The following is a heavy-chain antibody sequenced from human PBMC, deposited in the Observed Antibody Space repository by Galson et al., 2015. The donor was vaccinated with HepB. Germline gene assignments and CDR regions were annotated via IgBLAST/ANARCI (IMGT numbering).Heavy chain of an antibody. CDR2: ISYDGSNK. V-gene: IGHV3-30*18. J-gene: IGHJ2*01. D-gene: IGHD5-12*01. Sequence: SLRLSCAASGFTFSSYGMHWVRQAPGKGLEWVAVISYDGSNKYYADSVKGRFTISGDNSKSTLYLQMNSLRAEDTAVYYCAKVRGYSGYDYQHWYFDLWGRGTLVTVSS. CDR3: AKVRGYSGYDYQHWYFDL. CDR1: GFTFSSYG.